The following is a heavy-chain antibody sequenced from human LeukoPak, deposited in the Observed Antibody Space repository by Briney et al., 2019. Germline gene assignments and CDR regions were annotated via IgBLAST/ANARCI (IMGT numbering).Heavy chain of an antibody. CDR2: LYPGDSDT. J-gene: IGHJ5*02. CDR3: ARQSRIAVAGFGWFDP. D-gene: IGHD6-19*01. Sequence: GESLQISCQGSGYSFTSYWIGWVRQMAGKGLEWMGILYPGDSDTRYCPYFQGEVTISADNTINTTYLQWSSLKASDTAMYYCARQSRIAVAGFGWFDPWGQGTLVTVSS. V-gene: IGHV5-51*01. CDR1: GYSFTSYW.